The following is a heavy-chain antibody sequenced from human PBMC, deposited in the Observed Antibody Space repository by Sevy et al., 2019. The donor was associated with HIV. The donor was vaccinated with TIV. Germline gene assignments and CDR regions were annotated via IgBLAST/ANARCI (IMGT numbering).Heavy chain of an antibody. J-gene: IGHJ6*03. CDR3: ASWRRYYYYMDV. V-gene: IGHV4-4*02. Sequence: SETLSLTCAVSGGSISSSNWWSWVRQPPGKGLEWIGEIYRNGSTNYNPSLKSRVTISVDKSKNQFSLKLSSVTAADTAVYYCASWRRYYYYMDVWGKGTTVTVSS. CDR2: IYRNGST. CDR1: GGSISSSNW.